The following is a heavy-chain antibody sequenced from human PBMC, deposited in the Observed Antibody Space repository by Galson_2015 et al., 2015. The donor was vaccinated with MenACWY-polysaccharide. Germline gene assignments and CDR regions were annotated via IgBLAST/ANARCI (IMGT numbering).Heavy chain of an antibody. Sequence: SLRLSCAASGFTFSSYGMHWVRQAPGKGLKWVAFIRYDGRDKYYADSVKGRFTLSRDNSKNTLYLQMDSLRAEDTAVYYCAKDRTAAASDGDYWG. J-gene: IGHJ4*01. D-gene: IGHD6-13*01. CDR2: IRYDGRDK. CDR1: GFTFSSYG. CDR3: AKDRTAAASDGDY. V-gene: IGHV3-30*02.